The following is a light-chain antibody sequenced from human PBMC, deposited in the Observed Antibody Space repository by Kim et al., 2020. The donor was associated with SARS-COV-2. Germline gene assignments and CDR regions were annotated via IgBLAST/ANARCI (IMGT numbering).Light chain of an antibody. CDR2: WAS. CDR1: QSVLDRSNNQIY. V-gene: IGKV4-1*01. J-gene: IGKJ2*01. Sequence: DIAMTQSPDSLAVSLGERATINCKSSQSVLDRSNNQIYLAWYQQKPGQPPKLLISWASIRESGVPDRISGSGSGTDFTLTISSLQAEDVALYYCQQYYSSPFTFGQGPSWRS. CDR3: QQYYSSPFT.